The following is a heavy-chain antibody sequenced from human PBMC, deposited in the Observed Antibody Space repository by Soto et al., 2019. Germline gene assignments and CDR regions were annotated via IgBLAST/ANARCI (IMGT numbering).Heavy chain of an antibody. Sequence: GGSLRLSCAASGFTFSSYAMSWVRQAPGKGLGWVSAISGSGGSTYYADSVKGRFTISRDNSKNTLYLQMNSLRAEDTAVYYCAKRGDSSGYYQKAPFDYWGQGTLVTVSS. J-gene: IGHJ4*02. CDR3: AKRGDSSGYYQKAPFDY. D-gene: IGHD3-22*01. CDR1: GFTFSSYA. V-gene: IGHV3-23*01. CDR2: ISGSGGST.